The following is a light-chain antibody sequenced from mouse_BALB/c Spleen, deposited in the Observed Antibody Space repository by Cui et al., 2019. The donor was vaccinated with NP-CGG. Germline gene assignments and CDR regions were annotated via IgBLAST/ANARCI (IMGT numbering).Light chain of an antibody. CDR3: ALWYSNHWV. Sequence: QAVATQESALTTSPGETVTLTCRSSTRAVTTSNYANWVREKPNHLFTGLIGGTNDRAPGVPARFSGSLIGDKAALTITGARTEDEAIYFCALWYSNHWVFGGGTKLTVL. J-gene: IGLJ1*01. V-gene: IGLV1*01. CDR1: TRAVTTSNY. CDR2: GTN.